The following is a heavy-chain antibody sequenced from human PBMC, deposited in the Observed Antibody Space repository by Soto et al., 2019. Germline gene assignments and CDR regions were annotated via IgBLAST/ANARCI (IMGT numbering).Heavy chain of an antibody. V-gene: IGHV4-59*01. J-gene: IGHJ4*02. CDR2: VYYTGST. CDR1: GGSMSGYY. D-gene: IGHD6-6*01. CDR3: ARSIAVPSSHIDH. Sequence: QVQLQESGPGLVKPSETLSLTCRVSGGSMSGYYWSWIRQAPGKGLEWVGYVYYTGSTTYNPSLQRPVTISVDTSNTQFSLSLRLATAADTAVYFCARSIAVPSSHIDHWGQGIRVTVSS.